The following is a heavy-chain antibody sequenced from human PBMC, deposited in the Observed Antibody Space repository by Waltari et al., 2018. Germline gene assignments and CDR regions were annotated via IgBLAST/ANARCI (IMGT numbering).Heavy chain of an antibody. V-gene: IGHV1-8*01. CDR3: AREFYYSDAFTGV. D-gene: IGHD4-17*01. J-gene: IGHJ4*02. CDR2: VNTDRGNT. Sequence: VQLVQSGAEVKKPGASVKVSCKASGYSFTSFDIYWVRQAAGQGLEWMGWVNTDRGNTGYAEKFQGRVTMTRDTSISTAYMELSSLRSEDTAVYYCAREFYYSDAFTGVWGQGTLVTVSS. CDR1: GYSFTSFD.